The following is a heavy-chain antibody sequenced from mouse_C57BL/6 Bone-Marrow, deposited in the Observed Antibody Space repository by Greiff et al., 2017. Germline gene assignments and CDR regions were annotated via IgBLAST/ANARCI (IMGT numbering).Heavy chain of an antibody. CDR2: IYPRSGNT. D-gene: IGHD2-12*01. J-gene: IGHJ2*01. CDR3: ARLRRHLFDY. V-gene: IGHV1-81*01. CDR1: GYTFTSYG. Sequence: QVQLQQSGAELARRGASVKLSCKASGYTFTSYGISWVKQRNGQGLEWIGEIYPRSGNTYYNEKFKGKATLTADKSSSTAYMELRSLTSEDSAVYFCARLRRHLFDYWGQGTTLTVSS.